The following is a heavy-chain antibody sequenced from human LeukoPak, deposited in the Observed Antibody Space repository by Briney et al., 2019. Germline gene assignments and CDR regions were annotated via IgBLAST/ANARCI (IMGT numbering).Heavy chain of an antibody. CDR3: TRMAGGLWDY. CDR2: TNQDGSEQ. D-gene: IGHD5-24*01. CDR1: GFTFSTYW. J-gene: IGHJ4*02. V-gene: IGHV3-7*05. Sequence: GESLKISCAASGFTFSTYWMTWVRQAPGEGLEWVANTNQDGSEQYYVDSVRGRFTISRDNAKNSLFLQMNSLRAEDTAVYYCTRMAGGLWDYWGQGTLVTVSS.